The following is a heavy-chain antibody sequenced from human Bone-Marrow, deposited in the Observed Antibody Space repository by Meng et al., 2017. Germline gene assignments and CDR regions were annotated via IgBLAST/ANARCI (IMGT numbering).Heavy chain of an antibody. CDR1: GFTFSGPA. Sequence: GGSLRLSCAASGFTFSGPAMHWVRQASGKGLEWVGRIRSKANSYATAYAASVKGRFTISRDDSKNTAYLQMNSLKTEDTAVYYCTRSAMVRGVMYYFDYWGQGTLVTVSS. CDR3: TRSAMVRGVMYYFDY. V-gene: IGHV3-73*01. J-gene: IGHJ4*02. CDR2: IRSKANSYAT. D-gene: IGHD3-10*01.